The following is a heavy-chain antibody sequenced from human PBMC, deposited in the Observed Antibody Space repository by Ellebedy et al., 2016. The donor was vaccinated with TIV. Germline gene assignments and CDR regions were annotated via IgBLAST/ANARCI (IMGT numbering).Heavy chain of an antibody. D-gene: IGHD3-10*01. Sequence: SETLSLXCTVSGGSISSSSYYWGWIRQPPGKGLEWIGSIYYSGSTYYNPSLKSRVTISVDTSKNQFSLKLSSVTAADTAVYYCARVLIMVRGVYYFDYWGQGTLVTVSS. J-gene: IGHJ4*02. V-gene: IGHV4-39*07. CDR3: ARVLIMVRGVYYFDY. CDR1: GGSISSSSYY. CDR2: IYYSGST.